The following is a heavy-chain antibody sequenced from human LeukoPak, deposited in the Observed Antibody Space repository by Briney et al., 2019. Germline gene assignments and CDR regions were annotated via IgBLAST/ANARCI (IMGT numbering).Heavy chain of an antibody. Sequence: SETLSLTCAVYGGPFSGDYWTWIRQPPGKGLEWIGEINHSGNTNYNPSLKSRVTISVDMSKNQFSLKLNSVTAADTAVYYCARGVGNVDTAMAPWYYFDYWGQGTLVTVSS. CDR1: GGPFSGDY. J-gene: IGHJ4*02. V-gene: IGHV4-34*01. CDR2: INHSGNT. D-gene: IGHD5-18*01. CDR3: ARGVGNVDTAMAPWYYFDY.